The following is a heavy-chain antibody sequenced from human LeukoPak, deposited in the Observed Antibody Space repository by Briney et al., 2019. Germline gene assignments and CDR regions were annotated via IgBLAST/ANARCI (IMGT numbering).Heavy chain of an antibody. CDR3: ARVRYEWERMLDDAFDI. V-gene: IGHV1-46*01. D-gene: IGHD1-26*01. J-gene: IGHJ3*02. CDR2: INPSGGST. Sequence: ASVKVSCKASGYTFTSYYMHWVRQAPGQGLEWVGIINPSGGSTSYAQKFQGRVTMTRDMSTSTVYMELSSLRSEDTAVYYCARVRYEWERMLDDAFDIWGQGTMVTVSS. CDR1: GYTFTSYY.